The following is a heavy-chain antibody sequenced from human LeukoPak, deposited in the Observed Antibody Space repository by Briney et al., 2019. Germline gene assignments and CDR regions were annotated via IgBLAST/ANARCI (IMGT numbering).Heavy chain of an antibody. V-gene: IGHV3-23*01. CDR2: VSGSGGST. J-gene: IGHJ4*02. CDR1: GFTFNNYA. D-gene: IGHD3-22*01. CDR3: AKVVAFYYDSSGYYYFDY. Sequence: GGSLRLSCAASGFTFNNYAMSRVRQAPGKGLEWVSAVSGSGGSTYYADSVKGRLTISRDNSKNTLYLQMNSLRAEDTAVYYCAKVVAFYYDSSGYYYFDYWGQGTLVTVSS.